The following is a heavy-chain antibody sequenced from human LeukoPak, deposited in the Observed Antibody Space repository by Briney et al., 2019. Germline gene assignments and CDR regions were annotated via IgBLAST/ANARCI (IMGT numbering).Heavy chain of an antibody. CDR3: ARDFGGIAAAGTFDY. D-gene: IGHD6-13*01. V-gene: IGHV3-33*01. Sequence: GRSLRLSCAASGFTFSSYGMHWVRQAPGKGLQWVAVIWYDGSNKYYADSVKGRFTISRDNSKNTLYLQMNSLRAEDTAVYYCARDFGGIAAAGTFDYWGQGTLVTVSS. J-gene: IGHJ4*02. CDR1: GFTFSSYG. CDR2: IWYDGSNK.